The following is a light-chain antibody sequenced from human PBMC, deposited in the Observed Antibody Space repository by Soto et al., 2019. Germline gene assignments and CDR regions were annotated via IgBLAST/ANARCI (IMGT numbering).Light chain of an antibody. CDR3: SSYTSSSTVV. CDR1: SSDVGGYDY. Sequence: QSALTQPASVSGSPGQSITISCTGTSSDVGGYDYVSWYQQHPGKAPKLMIYNVRNRPSGVSNRFSDSKAGNTASLTISGLQAEDEAAYYCSSYTSSSTVVFGGGTKVTVL. V-gene: IGLV2-14*01. J-gene: IGLJ2*01. CDR2: NVR.